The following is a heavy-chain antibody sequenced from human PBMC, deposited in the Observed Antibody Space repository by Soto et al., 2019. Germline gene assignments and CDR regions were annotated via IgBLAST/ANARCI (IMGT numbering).Heavy chain of an antibody. J-gene: IGHJ3*02. Sequence: GGSLRLSCAASGFTVSSNSMSWVRQAPGKGLEWVSLIYSGGSTYYADSVKGRFTISRDTSQNTVYLQMNSLTAGDTALYYCAKATATGGGAFDICGQGTMVTVSS. D-gene: IGHD2-8*02. V-gene: IGHV3-53*01. CDR3: AKATATGGGAFDI. CDR2: IYSGGST. CDR1: GFTVSSNS.